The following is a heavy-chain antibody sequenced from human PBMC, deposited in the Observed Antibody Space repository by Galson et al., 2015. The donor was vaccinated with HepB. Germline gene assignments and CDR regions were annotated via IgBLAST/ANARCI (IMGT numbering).Heavy chain of an antibody. CDR3: GLSDIVIYPPSG. J-gene: IGHJ4*02. CDR1: GFSLRSHW. Sequence: SLRLSCAASGFSLRSHWMHWVREGPGKELVWVSRINSDGRKKHYADSVKGRFTISRDNSKTTVFLEMTSVRPADTALYYCGLSDIVIYPPSGWGQGTQVTVSS. CDR2: INSDGRKK. D-gene: IGHD3/OR15-3a*01. V-gene: IGHV3-74*01.